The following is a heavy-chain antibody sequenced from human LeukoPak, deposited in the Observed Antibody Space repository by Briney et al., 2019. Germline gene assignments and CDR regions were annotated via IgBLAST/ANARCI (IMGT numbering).Heavy chain of an antibody. Sequence: GGSLTLSCAVSGFPFSFYDMNWVRQAPGKGLVGVSNIGSSGTTIYHAFSVKVRFSISRDNAKNSLYLQMNSLRVEDTAVYYCALLAVASDFDYWGQGALVTVSS. V-gene: IGHV3-48*03. CDR1: GFPFSFYD. J-gene: IGHJ4*02. D-gene: IGHD6-19*01. CDR3: ALLAVASDFDY. CDR2: IGSSGTTI.